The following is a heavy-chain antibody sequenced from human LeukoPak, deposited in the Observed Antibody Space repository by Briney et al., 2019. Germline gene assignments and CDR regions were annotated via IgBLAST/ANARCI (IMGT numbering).Heavy chain of an antibody. V-gene: IGHV3-9*01. D-gene: IGHD3-22*01. CDR3: AKDIDYDSSGYYFDY. CDR2: ISWNSGSI. Sequence: PGGSLRLSCAASGFTFDDYAMHWVRQAPGKGLEWVSGISWNSGSIGYPHSVKGRFTISRDNAKNSLYLQMNRLSAEDTALYYCAKDIDYDSSGYYFDYWGQGTLVTVPS. J-gene: IGHJ4*02. CDR1: GFTFDDYA.